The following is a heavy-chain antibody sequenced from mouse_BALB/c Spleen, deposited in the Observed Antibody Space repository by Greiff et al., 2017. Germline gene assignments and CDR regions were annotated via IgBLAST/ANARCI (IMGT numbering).Heavy chain of an antibody. J-gene: IGHJ4*01. CDR1: GYSFTGYY. CDR2: ISCYNGAT. V-gene: IGHV1S34*01. D-gene: IGHD1-2*01. CDR3: ARGVDTTATDAMDY. Sequence: LVKTGASVKISCKASGYSFTGYYMHWVKQSHGKSLEWIGYISCYNGATSYNQKFKGKATFTVDTSSSTAYMQFNSLTSEDSAVYYCARGVDTTATDAMDYWGQGTSVTVSS.